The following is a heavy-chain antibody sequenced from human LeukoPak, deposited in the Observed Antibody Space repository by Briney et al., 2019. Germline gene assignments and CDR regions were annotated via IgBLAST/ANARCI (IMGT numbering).Heavy chain of an antibody. D-gene: IGHD6-6*01. J-gene: IGHJ4*02. CDR1: GFTISTYW. CDR3: TRGTTAARPDYFDY. CDR2: INTDGSAT. V-gene: IGHV3-74*01. Sequence: GGSLRLSCAASGFTISTYWMHWVRQAPGKGLVRVSRINTDGSATDYADSVKGRFTISRDNAQNTLFLQMNSLRDEDTAVYYCTRGTTAARPDYFDYWGQGTLVTVSS.